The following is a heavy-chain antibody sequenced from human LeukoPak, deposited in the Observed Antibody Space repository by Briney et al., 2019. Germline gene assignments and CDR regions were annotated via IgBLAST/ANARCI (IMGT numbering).Heavy chain of an antibody. V-gene: IGHV3-9*01. J-gene: IGHJ3*02. CDR3: AKDTNLVGALGDAFDI. CDR1: GFTFHNYA. CDR2: ITWNSTYI. Sequence: GGSLRLSCAASGFTFHNYAMHWVRQAPGKGLEWVSGITWNSTYIDYADSMKGRFTISRDNAKNSLYLQMNSLRPEDTALYYCAKDTNLVGALGDAFDIWGQGTMVTVSS. D-gene: IGHD1-26*01.